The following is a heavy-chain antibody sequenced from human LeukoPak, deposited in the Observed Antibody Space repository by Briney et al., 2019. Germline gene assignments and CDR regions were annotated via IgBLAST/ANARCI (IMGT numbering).Heavy chain of an antibody. Sequence: SETLSLTCTVSGGSISSYYWSWIRQPPGKGLEWIGYIYYSGSTNYNPSLKSRVTTSVDTSKNQFSLKLSSVTAADTAVYYCARGPFGKATGIDYWGQGTLVTVSS. D-gene: IGHD5-24*01. CDR2: IYYSGST. V-gene: IGHV4-59*08. J-gene: IGHJ4*02. CDR1: GGSISSYY. CDR3: ARGPFGKATGIDY.